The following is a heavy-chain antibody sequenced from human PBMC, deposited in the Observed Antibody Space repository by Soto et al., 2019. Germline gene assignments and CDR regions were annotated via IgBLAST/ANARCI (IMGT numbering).Heavy chain of an antibody. CDR3: ASVPTWSAYTFDS. D-gene: IGHD1-20*01. J-gene: IGHJ4*02. CDR2: ISSSGTYI. Sequence: PGGSLRISCAASGFTLSIYRMNWVLQYPGKGLEWVSSISSSGTYIYYADSVKGRFTISRDNAKNSLYLQMNSLRAEDTALYYCASVPTWSAYTFDSWGQGTLVTVSS. V-gene: IGHV3-21*01. CDR1: GFTLSIYR.